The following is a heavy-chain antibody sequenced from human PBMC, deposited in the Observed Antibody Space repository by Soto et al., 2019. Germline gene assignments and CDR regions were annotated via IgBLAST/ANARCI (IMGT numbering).Heavy chain of an antibody. CDR3: ARTDRAFYGVDV. V-gene: IGHV3-13*05. CDR2: ISAAGDP. CDR1: GFTFRNYD. J-gene: IGHJ6*02. Sequence: EVQLVESGGGLVQPGGSLRLSCEASGFTFRNYDMHWVRQGTGKGLEWVSGISAAGDPDYADSVEGRFTISRENAQNSFFLQMNSLRVGATAVYYCARTDRAFYGVDVWGQGTTVIVSS.